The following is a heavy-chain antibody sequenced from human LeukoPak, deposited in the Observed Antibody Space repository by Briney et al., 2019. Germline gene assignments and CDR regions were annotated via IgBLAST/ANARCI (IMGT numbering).Heavy chain of an antibody. Sequence: GGSLRLSCAASGFTFGSYGMSWVRQAPGKGLEWVSTITGGSGAKYYADSVKGRFTISRDNSKDTLYLQMHSLRAEDTAVYFCAKDTPLTTYTSGWSSNSFDYWGQGTLVAVSS. V-gene: IGHV3-23*01. J-gene: IGHJ4*02. CDR1: GFTFGSYG. CDR2: ITGGSGAK. CDR3: AKDTPLTTYTSGWSSNSFDY. D-gene: IGHD6-19*01.